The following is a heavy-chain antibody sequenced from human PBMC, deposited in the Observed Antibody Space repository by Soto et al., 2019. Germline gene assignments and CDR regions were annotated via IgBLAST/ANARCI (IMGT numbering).Heavy chain of an antibody. Sequence: SETLSLTCTVSGGSISSSSYYWGWIRQPPGKGLEWIGNIYYSGSTYYNPSLKSRVTISVDTSKNQFSLELSSVTAADTAVYYCGVVVVPAAVHYWGQGTLVTVSS. V-gene: IGHV4-39*07. CDR2: IYYSGST. CDR1: GGSISSSSYY. J-gene: IGHJ4*02. D-gene: IGHD2-2*01. CDR3: GVVVVPAAVHY.